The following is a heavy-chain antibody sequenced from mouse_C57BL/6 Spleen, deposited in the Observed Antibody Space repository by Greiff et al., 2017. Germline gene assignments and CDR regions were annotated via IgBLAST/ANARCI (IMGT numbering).Heavy chain of an antibody. D-gene: IGHD4-1*01. Sequence: VQLKESGPELVKPGASVKIPCKASGYTFTDYNMDWVKQSHGKSLEWIGDINPNNGGTIYNQKFKGKATLTVDKSSSTAYMELRSLTSEDTAVYYCARTGSNWAFDYWGQGTTLTVSS. V-gene: IGHV1-18*01. CDR1: GYTFTDYN. CDR2: INPNNGGT. J-gene: IGHJ2*01. CDR3: ARTGSNWAFDY.